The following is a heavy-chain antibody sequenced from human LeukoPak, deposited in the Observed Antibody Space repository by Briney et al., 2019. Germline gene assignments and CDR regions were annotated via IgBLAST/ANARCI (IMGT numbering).Heavy chain of an antibody. Sequence: GGSLRLSCVASGFTFSSYEMNWVRQAPGKGLEWVSYISRSGSTIYYADSVKGRFTISRDNSKNTLYLQMNSLRAEDTAVYYCAKGYCRGISCYSDYWGQGTLVTVSS. J-gene: IGHJ4*02. CDR1: GFTFSSYE. V-gene: IGHV3-48*03. CDR3: AKGYCRGISCYSDY. D-gene: IGHD2-2*02. CDR2: ISRSGSTI.